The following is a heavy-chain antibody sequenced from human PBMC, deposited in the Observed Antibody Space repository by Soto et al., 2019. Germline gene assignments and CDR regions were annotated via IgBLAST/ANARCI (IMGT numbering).Heavy chain of an antibody. CDR1: GGSFSGYY. V-gene: IGHV4-34*01. CDR2: INHSGST. D-gene: IGHD5-18*01. J-gene: IGHJ4*02. Sequence: SETLSLTCAVYGGSFSGYYWSWIRQPPGKGLEWIGEINHSGSTNYNPSLKSRVTISVDTSKNQFSLKLSSVTAADTAVYYCARRRLGYSYGFDYWGQGTLVTVSS. CDR3: ARRRLGYSYGFDY.